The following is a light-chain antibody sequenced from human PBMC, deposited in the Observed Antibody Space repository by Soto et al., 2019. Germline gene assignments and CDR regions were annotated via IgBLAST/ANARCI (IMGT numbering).Light chain of an antibody. J-gene: IGKJ1*01. Sequence: EIVLTQSPGPLSLSPGERATLSCRASQSVNSNYLAWYQQKPGQAPRLLMYETSTRATGIPDRFSGSGSGTDFTLTISRLEPEDFAVYFCQQFGTSPLWTFGQGTKVEMK. CDR1: QSVNSNY. CDR2: ETS. CDR3: QQFGTSPLWT. V-gene: IGKV3-20*01.